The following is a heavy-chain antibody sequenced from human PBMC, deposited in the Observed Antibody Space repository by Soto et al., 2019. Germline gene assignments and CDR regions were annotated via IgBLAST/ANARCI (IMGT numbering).Heavy chain of an antibody. CDR2: IYYSGST. CDR1: GGSISSYY. D-gene: IGHD5-12*01. CDR3: ARYGGYDLGYYYYMDV. V-gene: IGHV4-59*01. J-gene: IGHJ6*03. Sequence: PSDTLSLTCTVSGGSISSYYWSWIRQPPGKGLEWIGYIYYSGSTNYNPSLKSRVTISVDTSKNQFSLKLSSVTAADTAVYYCARYGGYDLGYYYYMDVWGKGTTVTVSS.